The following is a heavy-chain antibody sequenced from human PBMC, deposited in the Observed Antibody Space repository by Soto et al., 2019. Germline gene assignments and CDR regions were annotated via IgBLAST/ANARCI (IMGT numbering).Heavy chain of an antibody. CDR3: ARHQSGSGNSNFDF. D-gene: IGHD3-10*01. CDR1: EYSFPIYW. J-gene: IGHJ4*02. CDR2: IDPSDSFA. V-gene: IGHV5-10-1*01. Sequence: PGESLKISCQAFEYSFPIYWISWVRQMPGAGLGWMGRIDPSDSFATYSPSFQGHVAISADKSTRIVYLQWRSLKASDTATYFCARHQSGSGNSNFDFWGQGTPVTVSS.